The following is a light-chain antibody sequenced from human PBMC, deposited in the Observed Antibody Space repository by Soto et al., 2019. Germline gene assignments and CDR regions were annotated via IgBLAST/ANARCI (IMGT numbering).Light chain of an antibody. V-gene: IGKV1-39*01. CDR2: DAS. CDR3: QKSYSDPPIT. CDR1: QSIRTY. Sequence: DIQMTQSPSSLSASVGDRGTITCRASQSIRTYLNWYLQKPGKAPKLLIYDASTLHSGVPSRFSGSGSGTEFTRSISSLQPEDFATYYCQKSYSDPPITFRQGTRL. J-gene: IGKJ5*01.